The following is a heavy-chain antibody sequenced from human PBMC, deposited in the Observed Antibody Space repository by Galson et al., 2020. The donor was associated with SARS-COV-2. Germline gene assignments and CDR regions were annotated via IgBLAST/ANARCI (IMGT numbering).Heavy chain of an antibody. CDR3: AKENSAWPERCFDR. J-gene: IGHJ5*02. CDR2: VSGRGGNT. V-gene: IGHV3-23*01. CDR1: GFTLSSYV. Sequence: GESLKISCAVSGFTLSSYVMSWVRQAPGKGLEWVSGVSGRGGNTYYADSVKGRFTVSRDNSKNIMYLQMNSLRAEDTALYYCAKENSAWPERCFDRWGQGTLVTVSS. D-gene: IGHD5-18*01.